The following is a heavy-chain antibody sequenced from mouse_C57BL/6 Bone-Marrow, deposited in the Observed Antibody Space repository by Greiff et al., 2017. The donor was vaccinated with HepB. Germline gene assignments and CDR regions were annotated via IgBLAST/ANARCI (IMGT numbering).Heavy chain of an antibody. CDR2: ISDGGSYT. J-gene: IGHJ3*01. Sequence: EVKLVESGGGLVKPGGSLKLSCAASGFTFSSYAMSWVRQTPEKRLEWVATISDGGSYTYYPDNVKGRFTISRDNAKNNRYLQMSHLKSEDTAMYYCASRWFAYWGQGTLVTVSA. V-gene: IGHV5-4*03. CDR1: GFTFSSYA. CDR3: ASRWFAY.